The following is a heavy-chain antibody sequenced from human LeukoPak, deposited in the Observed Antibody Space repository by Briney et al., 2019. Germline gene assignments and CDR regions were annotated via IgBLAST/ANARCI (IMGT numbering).Heavy chain of an antibody. V-gene: IGHV4-59*01. CDR1: GGSISSYY. CDR3: ARDLSGENWFDP. CDR2: IYYSGST. D-gene: IGHD3-3*01. Sequence: PSETLSLTCTVSGGSISSYYWSWIRQPPGKGLXXIGYIYYSGSTNYNPSLKSRVTISVDTSKNQFSLKLSSVTAADTAVYYCARDLSGENWFDPWGQGTLVTVSS. J-gene: IGHJ5*02.